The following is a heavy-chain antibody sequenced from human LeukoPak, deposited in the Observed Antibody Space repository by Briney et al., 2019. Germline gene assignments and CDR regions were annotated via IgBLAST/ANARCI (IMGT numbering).Heavy chain of an antibody. D-gene: IGHD3-10*02. CDR2: ISWNSGNI. Sequence: GGSLRLSCAASGFTFQDYAMHWVRQAPGKGLEWVSGISWNSGNIDYADSVRGRFTISRDNAKNSLYLQMNSLRAEDTAVYYCAELGITMIGGVWGKGTTVTISS. J-gene: IGHJ6*04. V-gene: IGHV3-9*01. CDR3: AELGITMIGGV. CDR1: GFTFQDYA.